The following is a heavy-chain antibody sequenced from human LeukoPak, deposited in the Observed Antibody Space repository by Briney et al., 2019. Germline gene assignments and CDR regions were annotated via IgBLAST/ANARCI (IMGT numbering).Heavy chain of an antibody. V-gene: IGHV4-59*01. J-gene: IGHJ6*02. D-gene: IGHD3-22*01. CDR1: GGSISSYY. Sequence: SETLSLTCTVSGGSISSYYWSWIRQPPGKGLEWIGYIYYSGSTNYNPSLKSRVTISVDTSKNQFSLKLSSVTAADTAVYYCARDSXGYPLYYYYGMDVWGQGTTVTVSS. CDR3: ARDSXGYPLYYYYGMDV. CDR2: IYYSGST.